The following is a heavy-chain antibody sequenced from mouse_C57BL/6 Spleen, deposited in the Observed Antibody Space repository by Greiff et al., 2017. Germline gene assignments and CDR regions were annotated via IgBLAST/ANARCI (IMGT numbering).Heavy chain of an antibody. CDR2: IYPGSGST. CDR1: GYTFTSYW. J-gene: IGHJ2*01. D-gene: IGHD6-5*01. CDR3: ARSDAYWYYFDY. Sequence: VQLQQPGAELVKPGASVKMSCKASGYTFTSYWITWVKQRPGQGLAWIGDIYPGSGSTNYNEKFKSKATLTVDTSSSTAYMQLSSLTSEDSAVYYCARSDAYWYYFDYWGKGTTLTVSS. V-gene: IGHV1-55*01.